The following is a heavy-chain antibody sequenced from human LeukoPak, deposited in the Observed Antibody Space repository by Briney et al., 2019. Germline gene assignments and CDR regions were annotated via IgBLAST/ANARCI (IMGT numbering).Heavy chain of an antibody. J-gene: IGHJ4*02. CDR3: AKGNREMATPQRKGLVY. CDR1: GGTFSSYA. D-gene: IGHD5-24*01. Sequence: ASVKVSCKASGGTFSSYAISWVRQAPGQGLEWMGGIIPIFGTANYAQKFQGRVTITADKSTSTAYMELSSLRSEDTAVYYCAKGNREMATPQRKGLVYWGQGTLVTVSS. CDR2: IIPIFGTA. V-gene: IGHV1-69*06.